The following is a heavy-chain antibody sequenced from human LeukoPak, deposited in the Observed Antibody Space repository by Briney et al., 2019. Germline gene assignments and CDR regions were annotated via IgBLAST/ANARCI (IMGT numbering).Heavy chain of an antibody. CDR1: GYTFTGYY. CDR2: INPNSGGT. V-gene: IGHV1-2*02. J-gene: IGHJ4*02. D-gene: IGHD3-22*01. Sequence: APVKASCKASGYTFTGYYMHWVRQAPGQGLEWMGWINPNSGGTNYAQKFQGRVTMTRDTSISTAYMELSRLRSDDTAVYYCARVLYYYDSSGYHHPYYFDYWGQGTLVTVSS. CDR3: ARVLYYYDSSGYHHPYYFDY.